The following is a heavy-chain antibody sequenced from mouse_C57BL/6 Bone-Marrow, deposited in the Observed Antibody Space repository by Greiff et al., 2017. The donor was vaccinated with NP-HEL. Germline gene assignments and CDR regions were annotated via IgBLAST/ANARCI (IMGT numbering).Heavy chain of an antibody. Sequence: EVHLVESGGDLVKPGGSLKLSCAASGFTFSSYGMSWVRQTPDKRLEWVATISSGGSYTNYPASVQGRFTISRDHAKNTLYLQMSTLKSEYTVMYYCARHVHYYVSIHWYFDVWGTGTTVTVSS. D-gene: IGHD1-1*01. V-gene: IGHV5-6*01. CDR2: ISSGGSYT. J-gene: IGHJ1*03. CDR3: ARHVHYYVSIHWYFDV. CDR1: GFTFSSYG.